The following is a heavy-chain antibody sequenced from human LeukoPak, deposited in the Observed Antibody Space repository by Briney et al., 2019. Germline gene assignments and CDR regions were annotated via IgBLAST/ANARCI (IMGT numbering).Heavy chain of an antibody. D-gene: IGHD4/OR15-4a*01. J-gene: IGHJ5*02. CDR3: ARGPYGASISKWFDP. CDR1: GVSISSTSNQ. CDR2: INHSGST. Sequence: TSETLSLTCTVSGVSISSTSNQWGWIRQPPGKGLEWIGEINHSGSTNYNPSLKSRVTISVDTSKNQFSLKLSSVTAADTAVYYCARGPYGASISKWFDPWGQGTLVIVSS. V-gene: IGHV4-39*07.